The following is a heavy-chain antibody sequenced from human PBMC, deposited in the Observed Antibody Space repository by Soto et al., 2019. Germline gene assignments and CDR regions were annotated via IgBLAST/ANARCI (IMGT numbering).Heavy chain of an antibody. D-gene: IGHD3-10*01. V-gene: IGHV4-61*01. Sequence: QVQLQESGPGLVKPSETLSLTCTVSGGSVSSGSYYWSRIRQPPGKGLEWIGYIYYSGSTNYNPSLKSRVTISVDTSMNQFSLKLSSVTAADTAVYYCAREAPMVRGVISYDYWGQGTLVTVSS. CDR3: AREAPMVRGVISYDY. J-gene: IGHJ4*02. CDR1: GGSVSSGSYY. CDR2: IYYSGST.